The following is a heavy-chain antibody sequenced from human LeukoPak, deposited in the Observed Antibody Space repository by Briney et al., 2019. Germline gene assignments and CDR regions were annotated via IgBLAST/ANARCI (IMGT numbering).Heavy chain of an antibody. CDR2: ISSSSSYI. CDR1: GFTFSSYS. V-gene: IGHV3-21*01. J-gene: IGHJ6*02. Sequence: GGSLRLSCAASGFTFSSYSMNWVRQAPGKGLEWVSSISSSSSYIYYADSVKGRFTISRDNAKNSLYLQINSLRAEDTAVYYCAKGIGELRMGNYYYYGMDVWGQGTTVTVSS. D-gene: IGHD3-10*01. CDR3: AKGIGELRMGNYYYYGMDV.